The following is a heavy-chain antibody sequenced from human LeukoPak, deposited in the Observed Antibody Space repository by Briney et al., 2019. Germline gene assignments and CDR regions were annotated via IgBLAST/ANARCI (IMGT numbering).Heavy chain of an antibody. J-gene: IGHJ3*02. CDR1: GYTFTGYF. D-gene: IGHD3-9*01. Sequence: ASVKVSCKASGYTFTGYFIQWVRQAPGQGLEWMGWINPNSGGTNYEEKFQGRVTMTRDTSITTAYMELSRLTSDDTAVYYCARELRYFEWLQQGDDAFDIWGQGTMVTVSS. V-gene: IGHV1-2*02. CDR2: INPNSGGT. CDR3: ARELRYFEWLQQGDDAFDI.